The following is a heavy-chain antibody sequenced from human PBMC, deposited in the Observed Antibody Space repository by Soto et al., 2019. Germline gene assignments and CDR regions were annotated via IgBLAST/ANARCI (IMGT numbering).Heavy chain of an antibody. CDR2: FDPEDGET. CDR1: GYTLTELS. D-gene: IGHD1-26*01. Sequence: QVQLVQSGAEVKKPGASVKVSCKVSGYTLTELSMHWVRQAPGKRHEWMGGFDPEDGETIYAPKFQGKVTMTEDTSTVTAYMELSSLRSEDTAVYYCATETYSGSYEGMGVWGQGTTVTVSS. V-gene: IGHV1-24*01. CDR3: ATETYSGSYEGMGV. J-gene: IGHJ6*02.